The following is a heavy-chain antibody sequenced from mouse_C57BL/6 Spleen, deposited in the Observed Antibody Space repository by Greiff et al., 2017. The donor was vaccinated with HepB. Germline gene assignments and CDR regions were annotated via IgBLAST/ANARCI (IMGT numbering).Heavy chain of an antibody. CDR3: AREDSLGYFDV. Sequence: VKVVESGAELVKPGASVKMSCKASGYTFTSYWITWVKQRPGQGLEWIGDIYPGSGSTNYNEKFKSKATLTVDTSSSTAYMQLSSLTSEDSAVYYCAREDSLGYFDVWGTGTTVTVSS. V-gene: IGHV1-55*01. D-gene: IGHD2-10*02. J-gene: IGHJ1*03. CDR1: GYTFTSYW. CDR2: IYPGSGST.